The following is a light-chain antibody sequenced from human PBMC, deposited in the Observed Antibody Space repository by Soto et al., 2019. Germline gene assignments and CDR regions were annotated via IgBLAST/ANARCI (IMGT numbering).Light chain of an antibody. J-gene: IGLJ3*02. CDR3: TSYTTSRTWV. CDR1: SSDVGGYNY. V-gene: IGLV2-8*01. CDR2: EVR. Sequence: QSALTQPPSASGSPGQSVTISCTGTSSDVGGYNYVSWYQQHPGKAPKLIIYEVRERPSGVPDRFSGSKSGNTASLTVSGLQAEDEADYYCTSYTTSRTWVFGGGTKLTVL.